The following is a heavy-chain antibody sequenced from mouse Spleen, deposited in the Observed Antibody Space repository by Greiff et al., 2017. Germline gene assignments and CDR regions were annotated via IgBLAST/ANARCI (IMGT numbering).Heavy chain of an antibody. CDR3: ASLYANYAMDY. J-gene: IGHJ4*01. V-gene: IGHV1-82*01. D-gene: IGHD2-3*01. CDR1: GYAFSSSW. CDR2: IYPGDGDT. Sequence: VKLQESGPELVKPGASVKISCKASGYAFSSSWMNWVKQRPGKGLEWIGRIYPGDGDTNYNGKFKGKATLTADKSSSTAYMQLSSLTSEDSAVYFCASLYANYAMDYWGQGTSVTVSS.